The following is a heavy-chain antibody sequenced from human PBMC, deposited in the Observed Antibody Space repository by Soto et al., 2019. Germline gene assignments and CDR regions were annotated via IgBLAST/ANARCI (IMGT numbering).Heavy chain of an antibody. V-gene: IGHV2-5*02. CDR3: AHKGGGDRILDY. CDR2: IYWDDAK. Sequence: QITLKESGPPLVKPTQTLTLTCTFSGFSLSASGVGVGWIRQPPGKALEWLAIIYWDDAKHYSPSLKSSLTITKDTSKNQVVLTMTNMDPVDTAPYSCAHKGGGDRILDYWGQGTLVTVSS. J-gene: IGHJ4*02. CDR1: GFSLSASGVG. D-gene: IGHD3-16*01.